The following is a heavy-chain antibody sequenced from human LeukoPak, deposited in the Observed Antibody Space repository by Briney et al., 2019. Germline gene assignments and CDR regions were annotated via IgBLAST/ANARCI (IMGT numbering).Heavy chain of an antibody. V-gene: IGHV3-48*03. J-gene: IGHJ4*02. Sequence: GGSLRLSCAASGFTFSSYEMNWVRQAPGKGLEWVSYISSSGSTIYYADSVKGRFTISRDNSKNTLYLQMNSLRAEDTAVYYCAEDHGRDYYGSGRYDYWGQGTLVTVSS. CDR1: GFTFSSYE. D-gene: IGHD3-10*01. CDR2: ISSSGSTI. CDR3: AEDHGRDYYGSGRYDY.